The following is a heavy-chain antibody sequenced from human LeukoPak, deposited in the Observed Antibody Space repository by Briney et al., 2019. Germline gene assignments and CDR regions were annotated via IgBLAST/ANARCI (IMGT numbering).Heavy chain of an antibody. D-gene: IGHD3-16*02. CDR3: ARVNSYDYVWGSYHLDY. V-gene: IGHV3-48*03. CDR1: GFTFSSYE. CDR2: ISASGSTK. J-gene: IGHJ4*02. Sequence: GGSLRLSCAASGFTFSSYEMNWVRQAPGKGLEWVSYISASGSTKYYADSVKGRFTISRDNAKNSLYLQMNSLRAEDTAVYYCARVNSYDYVWGSYHLDYWGQGTLVTVSS.